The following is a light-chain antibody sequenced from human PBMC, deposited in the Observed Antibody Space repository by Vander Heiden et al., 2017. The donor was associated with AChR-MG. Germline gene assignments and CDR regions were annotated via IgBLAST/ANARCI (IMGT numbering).Light chain of an antibody. CDR1: SSNIGSNS. Sequence: QSVLTQPPSASGTPGQRVTFSCSGSSSNIGSNSVNCYQHVPGTAPKHLIHYNNQRPSGVPDRFSGSKSGTSASLAISGLQSEDEADYYCAKWDGSLKGYVIFGGGTKLTVL. J-gene: IGLJ2*01. CDR2: YNN. CDR3: AKWDGSLKGYVI. V-gene: IGLV1-44*01.